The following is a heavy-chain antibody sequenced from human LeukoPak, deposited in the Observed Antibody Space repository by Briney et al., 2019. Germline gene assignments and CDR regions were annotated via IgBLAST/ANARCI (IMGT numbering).Heavy chain of an antibody. J-gene: IGHJ3*02. Sequence: SVKVSCKASGGTFSSYAISWVRQAPGQGLEWMGRIIPILGIANYAQKFQGRVTITADKSTSTAYMELSSLRFEDTAVYYCARDRAPSRITMVLLTNDAAFDIWGQGTMVTVSS. CDR2: IIPILGIA. V-gene: IGHV1-69*04. CDR3: ARDRAPSRITMVLLTNDAAFDI. D-gene: IGHD3-10*01. CDR1: GGTFSSYA.